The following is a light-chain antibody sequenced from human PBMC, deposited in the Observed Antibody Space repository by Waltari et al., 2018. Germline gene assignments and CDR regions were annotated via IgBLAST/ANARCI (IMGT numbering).Light chain of an antibody. Sequence: DIVMTQSPESLAVSLGERATINCKTSESVLYSSNNKNQLAWYQQKPGQPPKLLIYWASTRESGVPERFSGSGSETDFTLTVTSLQAEDVAVYYCQQYYNTPLTFGGGTKVEIK. CDR1: ESVLYSSNNKNQ. V-gene: IGKV4-1*01. J-gene: IGKJ4*01. CDR2: WAS. CDR3: QQYYNTPLT.